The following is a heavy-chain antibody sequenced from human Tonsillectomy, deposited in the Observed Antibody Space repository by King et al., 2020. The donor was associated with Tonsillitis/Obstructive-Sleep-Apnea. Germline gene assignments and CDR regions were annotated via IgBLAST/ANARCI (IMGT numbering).Heavy chain of an antibody. Sequence: QLVQSGAEVKKPGESLKISCKGSGYRFTSYWIAWVRQMPGKGLEWMGIIYPGDSDTRYSASFQGQVTISADKSISTAYLQWSRLKASDTAIYYCAREGGQGVIPNWFEPWGQGTLVTVSS. J-gene: IGHJ5*02. V-gene: IGHV5-51*01. CDR2: IYPGDSDT. D-gene: IGHD3-10*01. CDR1: GYRFTSYW. CDR3: AREGGQGVIPNWFEP.